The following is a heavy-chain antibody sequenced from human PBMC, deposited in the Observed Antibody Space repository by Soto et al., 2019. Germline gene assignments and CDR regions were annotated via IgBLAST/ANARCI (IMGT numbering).Heavy chain of an antibody. J-gene: IGHJ6*02. V-gene: IGHV1-69*13. CDR1: GGTFSSYA. CDR3: ASTAVVISLDYYYYGMDV. D-gene: IGHD3-22*01. Sequence: SVKVSCKASGGTFSSYAISWVRQAPGQGLEWMGGIIPIFGTANYAQKFQGRVTITADESTSTAYMELSSLRSEDTAVYYCASTAVVISLDYYYYGMDVWGQGTTVTVSS. CDR2: IIPIFGTA.